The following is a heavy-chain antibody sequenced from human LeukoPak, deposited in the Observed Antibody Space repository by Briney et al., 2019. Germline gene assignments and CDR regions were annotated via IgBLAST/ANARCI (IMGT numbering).Heavy chain of an antibody. CDR3: GRDLPTVTSIDY. Sequence: GGSLRLSCAASGFTFSHYYMTWVRQAPGKGLGWVSSISGSSGYIFYADSVKGRFTISRDNAKNSLYLQMNSLGAEDTAVYYCGRDLPTVTSIDYWGQGTLVTVSS. D-gene: IGHD4-17*01. V-gene: IGHV3-21*06. CDR1: GFTFSHYY. CDR2: ISGSSGYI. J-gene: IGHJ4*02.